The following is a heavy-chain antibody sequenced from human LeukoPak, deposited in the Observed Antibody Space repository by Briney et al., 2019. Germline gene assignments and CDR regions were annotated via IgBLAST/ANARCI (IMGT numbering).Heavy chain of an antibody. CDR2: INPSGGST. V-gene: IGHV1-46*01. CDR1: GYTLTSYC. Sequence: ASVKVSCKASGYTLTSYCIHWVRQAPGQGLEWMGTINPSGGSTTYAQKFQGRVTMTRDTSTSTVYMELSSLRSEDTAVYYCAREMVSAAMKPSGVPYYYFYFIDVWGKGTTVTVSS. CDR3: AREMVSAAMKPSGVPYYYFYFIDV. J-gene: IGHJ6*03. D-gene: IGHD2-2*01.